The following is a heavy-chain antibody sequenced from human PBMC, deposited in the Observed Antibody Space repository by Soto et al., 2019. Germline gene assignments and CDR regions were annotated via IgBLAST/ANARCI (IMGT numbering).Heavy chain of an antibody. CDR2: ITGSGDST. V-gene: IGHV3-23*01. CDR1: GFTFSSYA. Sequence: GGSLRLSCAASGFTFSSYAMSWVRQAPGKGLEWVSAITGSGDSTYYADSVKGRFTVSRDNSKNTLYLQMNSLRAEDTAVYYWAKVFVFTIREGFDYWGLGTLVTVPS. CDR3: AKVFVFTIREGFDY. J-gene: IGHJ4*02. D-gene: IGHD3-3*01.